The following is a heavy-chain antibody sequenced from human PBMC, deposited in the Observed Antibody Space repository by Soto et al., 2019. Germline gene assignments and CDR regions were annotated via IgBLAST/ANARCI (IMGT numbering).Heavy chain of an antibody. CDR2: ITHSGST. D-gene: IGHD1-26*01. Sequence: QVQLQQWGAGLLKPSETLSLTCAVYCGSFSGYYWSGIRQPPGKGLEWIGEITHSGSTNYNPSLKSRFTISVDTSKNQFSLKLSSVTAADTAVYYCARYSGSYRDYWGQGTLVTVSS. CDR3: ARYSGSYRDY. V-gene: IGHV4-34*01. J-gene: IGHJ4*02. CDR1: CGSFSGYY.